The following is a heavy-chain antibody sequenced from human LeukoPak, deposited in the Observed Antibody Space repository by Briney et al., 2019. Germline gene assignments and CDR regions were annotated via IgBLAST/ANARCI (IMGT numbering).Heavy chain of an antibody. CDR3: ATFGESGSHQYYYMDV. Sequence: GGSLRLSCAASGFTFSSYNMNWVRQAPGKGLEWVSSITSGSSYIYYADSVKGRFTISRDNAKNSLYLQMNSLRAEDTAVYYCATFGESGSHQYYYMDVWGKGTTVTVSS. D-gene: IGHD3-10*01. CDR1: GFTFSSYN. V-gene: IGHV3-21*01. J-gene: IGHJ6*03. CDR2: ITSGSSYI.